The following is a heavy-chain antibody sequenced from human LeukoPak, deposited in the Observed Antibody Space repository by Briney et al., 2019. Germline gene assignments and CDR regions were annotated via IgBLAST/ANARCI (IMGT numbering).Heavy chain of an antibody. Sequence: TSETLSLTCAVSGYSISSGYYWGWIRQPPGERLEWIGLVHYSGITDYNPSLKSRLTISVDTSKNQFSLKLSSVTAADTAVYYCAKNGGGSPNWFDTWGQGTLVTVSS. CDR1: GYSISSGYY. V-gene: IGHV4-38-2*01. CDR3: AKNGGGSPNWFDT. CDR2: VHYSGIT. D-gene: IGHD1-26*01. J-gene: IGHJ5*02.